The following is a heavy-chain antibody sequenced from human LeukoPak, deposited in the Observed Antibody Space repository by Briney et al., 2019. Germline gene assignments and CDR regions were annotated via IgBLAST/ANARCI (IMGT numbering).Heavy chain of an antibody. V-gene: IGHV1-8*03. CDR1: GYTFTSYD. CDR3: ARATTGYSSSWFGRRYFDY. CDR2: MNPNSGNT. D-gene: IGHD6-13*01. J-gene: IGHJ4*02. Sequence: ASVKVSCKASGYTFTSYDINWVRQATGQGLEWMGWMNPNSGNTGYAQKFQGRVTITRNTSIGTAYMELSSLRSEDTAVYYCARATTGYSSSWFGRRYFDYWGQGTLVTVSS.